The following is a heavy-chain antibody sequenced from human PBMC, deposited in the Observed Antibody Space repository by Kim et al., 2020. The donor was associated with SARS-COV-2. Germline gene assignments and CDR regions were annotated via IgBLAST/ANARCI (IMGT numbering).Heavy chain of an antibody. CDR2: ISYDGSNK. CDR1: GFTFSSYA. CDR3: ARDGPPKGWELHNYFDY. Sequence: GGSLRLSCAASGFTFSSYAMHWVRQAPGKGLEWVAVISYDGSNKYYADSVKGRFTISRDNSKNTLYLQMNSLRAEDTAVYYCARDGPPKGWELHNYFDYWGQGTLVTVSS. D-gene: IGHD2-15*01. V-gene: IGHV3-30-3*01. J-gene: IGHJ4*02.